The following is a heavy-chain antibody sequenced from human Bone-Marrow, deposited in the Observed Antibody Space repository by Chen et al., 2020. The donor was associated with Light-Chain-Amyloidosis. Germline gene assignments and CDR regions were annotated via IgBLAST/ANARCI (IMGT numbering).Heavy chain of an antibody. CDR3: SRDAVAPGDTDY. D-gene: IGHD1-1*01. CDR2: ISAGGDSR. CDR1: GFTFTTYG. V-gene: IGHV3-48*03. J-gene: IGHJ4*02. Sequence: QLVESGGSLVQPGGSLRLSCAASGFTFTTYGMNWVRQAPGKGLEWVSYISAGGDSRYYADSVKGRFTVSRDDARNSLFLQMNSLRAEDTAVYYCSRDAVAPGDTDYWGQGTLVTVSS.